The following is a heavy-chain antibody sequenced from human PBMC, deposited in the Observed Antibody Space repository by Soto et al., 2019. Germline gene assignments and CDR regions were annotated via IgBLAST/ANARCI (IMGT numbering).Heavy chain of an antibody. J-gene: IGHJ6*03. Sequence: LAVRWTLSGCSSSGGNSWGGIRQATGKGLEWIEYIFSSVTTYYNPSLNSRLTMQLDQSQNQFSLKLNYVTASYKAVYFCARFPSPFDVYYSLDFWGQGTAF. CDR2: IFSSVTT. D-gene: IGHD3-10*01. V-gene: IGHV4-30-4*02. CDR1: GCSSSGGNS. CDR3: ARFPSPFDVYYSLDF.